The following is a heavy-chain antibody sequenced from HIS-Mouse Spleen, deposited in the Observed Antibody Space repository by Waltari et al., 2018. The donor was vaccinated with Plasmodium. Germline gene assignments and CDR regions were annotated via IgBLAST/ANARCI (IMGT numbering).Heavy chain of an antibody. D-gene: IGHD3-10*01. Sequence: QVQLVQSGAEVKKPGAAVKVSCKASGSTFTGHYIPWGRQAPGQGLEWMGWINPNSGGTNYAQKFQGRVTMTRDTSISTAYMELSRLRSDDTAVYYCARLWFGELRNWGQGTLVTVSS. CDR2: INPNSGGT. CDR3: ARLWFGELRN. CDR1: GSTFTGHY. V-gene: IGHV1-2*02. J-gene: IGHJ4*02.